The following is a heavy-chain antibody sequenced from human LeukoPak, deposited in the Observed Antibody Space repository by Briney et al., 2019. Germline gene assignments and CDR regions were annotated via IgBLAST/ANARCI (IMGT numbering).Heavy chain of an antibody. J-gene: IGHJ4*02. CDR3: ARDLSSTPNWEFDY. D-gene: IGHD7-27*01. Sequence: ASVKVSCNTSGYTFNGYFIHWVRQAAGQGLEWMGRINPSSGVTEYAQNFQGRVAMSRDTSISTAFMELSRLTSDDTAVYYCARDLSSTPNWEFDYWGQGTLVTVSS. V-gene: IGHV1-2*06. CDR2: INPSSGVT. CDR1: GYTFNGYF.